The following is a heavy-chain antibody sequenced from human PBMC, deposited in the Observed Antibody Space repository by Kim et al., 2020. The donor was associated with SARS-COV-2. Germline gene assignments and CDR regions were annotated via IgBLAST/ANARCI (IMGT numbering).Heavy chain of an antibody. CDR2: ISYDGNNK. D-gene: IGHD4-4*01. Sequence: GGSLRLSCAASGFTFSSYGMHWVRQAPGTGLEWVAVISYDGNNKYYTDSVKGRFTISRDNSKNTLYLQMNSLRTEDTAVYYCAKDTGSGNYAGYYQYYGVDVWGQGTTVTVSS. CDR1: GFTFSSYG. J-gene: IGHJ6*02. CDR3: AKDTGSGNYAGYYQYYGVDV. V-gene: IGHV3-30*18.